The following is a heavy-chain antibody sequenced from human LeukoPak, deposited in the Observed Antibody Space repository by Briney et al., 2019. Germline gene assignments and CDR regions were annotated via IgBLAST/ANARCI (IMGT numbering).Heavy chain of an antibody. CDR1: GFTFSSYG. D-gene: IGHD2-15*01. V-gene: IGHV3-33*01. CDR3: ARDCRSGGSCYSPPFDY. Sequence: PGGSLRLSCAASGFTFSSYGMHWVRQAPGKGLEWVAVIWYDGSNKYYADSVKGRFTISRDNSKNTLYLQMNSLRAEDTAVYYCARDCRSGGSCYSPPFDYWGQGTLVTVSS. J-gene: IGHJ4*02. CDR2: IWYDGSNK.